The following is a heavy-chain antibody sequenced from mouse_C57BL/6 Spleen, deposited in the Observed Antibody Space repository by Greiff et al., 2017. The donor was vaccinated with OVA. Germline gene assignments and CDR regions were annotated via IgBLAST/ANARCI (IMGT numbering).Heavy chain of an antibody. Sequence: QVQLQQSGAELVKPGASVKMSCKASGYTFTSYWITWVKQRPGQGLEWIGDIYPGSGSTNYNEKFKSKATLTVDTSSSTAYMQLSSLTSEDSAVYYWAREGYYGSSYAMDYWGQGTSVTVSS. V-gene: IGHV1-55*01. CDR2: IYPGSGST. CDR1: GYTFTSYW. CDR3: AREGYYGSSYAMDY. J-gene: IGHJ4*01. D-gene: IGHD1-1*01.